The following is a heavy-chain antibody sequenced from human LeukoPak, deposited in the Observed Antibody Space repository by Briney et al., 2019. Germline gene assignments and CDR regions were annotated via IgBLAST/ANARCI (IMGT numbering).Heavy chain of an antibody. CDR3: ARDYYYDSSGYFHGMDV. V-gene: IGHV1-69*05. D-gene: IGHD3-22*01. CDR1: GGTFSSYA. CDR2: IIPIFGTA. Sequence: GASVKVSCKASGGTFSSYAISWVRQAPGQGLEWMGGIIPIFGTANYAQKFQGRVTITTDESTSTAYMELSSLRSEDTAVYYCARDYYYDSSGYFHGMDVWGQGTTVTVSS. J-gene: IGHJ6*02.